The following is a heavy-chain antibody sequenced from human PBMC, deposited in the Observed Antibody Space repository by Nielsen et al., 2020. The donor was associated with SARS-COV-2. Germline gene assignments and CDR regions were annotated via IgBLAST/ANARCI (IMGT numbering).Heavy chain of an antibody. CDR1: GYTFTSYY. Sequence: ASVKVSCKASGYTFTSYYMHWVRQAPGQGLEWMGIINPSGGSTSYAQKFQGRVTLTRDTSINTTYMELNRLTSDDTAVYYCARVRSSSGIWFDPWGQGTLVVVSS. D-gene: IGHD3-10*01. CDR3: ARVRSSSGIWFDP. J-gene: IGHJ5*02. V-gene: IGHV1-46*01. CDR2: INPSGGST.